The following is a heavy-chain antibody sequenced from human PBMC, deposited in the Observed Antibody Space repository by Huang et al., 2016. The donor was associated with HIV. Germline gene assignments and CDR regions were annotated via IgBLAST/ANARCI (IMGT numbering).Heavy chain of an antibody. Sequence: QIRLVQSGAEVKKPGASVRVSCQDSGYAFSDSGFSWVRQAPGQGPEVVGGISASNGETNYGQRFQGRGTLTTDTSTTTVDMDLRSLRSDDTAVYYCARDPKYHSFPYFRQRRGIEIWGQGTVVTVSS. J-gene: IGHJ3*02. CDR2: ISASNGET. V-gene: IGHV1-18*04. D-gene: IGHD3-16*01. CDR1: GYAFSDSG. CDR3: ARDPKYHSFPYFRQRRGIEI.